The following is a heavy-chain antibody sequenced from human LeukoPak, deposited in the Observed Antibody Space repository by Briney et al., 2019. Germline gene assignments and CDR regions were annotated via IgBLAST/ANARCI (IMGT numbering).Heavy chain of an antibody. V-gene: IGHV3-30*02. J-gene: IGHJ4*02. Sequence: GGSLRLSCAASGFIFSSHGMDGVRQASGKGLEWVAVIRYDGSNKYYADPVKGRFTISRNNSKNTMHSKMMILRAEHTAVYYCAKEIWPTVTTPGHTYFDYWGQATLVTVSS. CDR2: IRYDGSNK. D-gene: IGHD4-17*01. CDR1: GFIFSSHG. CDR3: AKEIWPTVTTPGHTYFDY.